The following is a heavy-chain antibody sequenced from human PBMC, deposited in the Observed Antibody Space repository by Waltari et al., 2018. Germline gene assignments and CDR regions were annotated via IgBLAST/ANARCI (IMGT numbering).Heavy chain of an antibody. D-gene: IGHD2-2*01. V-gene: IGHV1-69*10. CDR3: AIYSLLGSSTTIDY. CDR2: IIRIRGIA. Sequence: QVQLVQSGAEVKKPGSSVKVSCKASGGTFSSYAISWVRQAPGQGLEWMGGIIRIRGIANYAKKFQGRVTITADKSTSTAYMELSSLRSEDTAVYYCAIYSLLGSSTTIDYWGQGTLVTVSS. J-gene: IGHJ4*02. CDR1: GGTFSSYA.